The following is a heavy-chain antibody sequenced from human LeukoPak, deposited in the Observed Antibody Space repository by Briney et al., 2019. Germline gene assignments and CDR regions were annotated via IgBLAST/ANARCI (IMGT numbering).Heavy chain of an antibody. J-gene: IGHJ4*02. CDR3: ARDSSDDSSGYYDY. V-gene: IGHV3-33*01. Sequence: GGSLRHSCAASGFTFSSYGMHWVRQAPGKGLEWVAVIWYDGSNKYYADSVKGRFTISRDNSKNTLYLQMNSLRAEDTAVYYCARDSSDDSSGYYDYWGQGTLVTVSS. D-gene: IGHD3-22*01. CDR2: IWYDGSNK. CDR1: GFTFSSYG.